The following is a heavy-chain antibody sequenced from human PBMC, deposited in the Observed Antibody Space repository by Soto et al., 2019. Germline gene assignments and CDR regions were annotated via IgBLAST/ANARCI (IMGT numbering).Heavy chain of an antibody. CDR1: GFIFRNYG. D-gene: IGHD5-18*01. Sequence: QVQLVESGGGVVQPGRSLRLSCAASGFIFRNYGIHWVRQAPGKGLEWVAVIWYDGSNKYYADSVKGRFTISRDNSKNTLYLQMNSLRAEDTAVYYCARSESGFNYGLYYVDCWGQGTLVTVSS. V-gene: IGHV3-33*01. CDR3: ARSESGFNYGLYYVDC. J-gene: IGHJ4*02. CDR2: IWYDGSNK.